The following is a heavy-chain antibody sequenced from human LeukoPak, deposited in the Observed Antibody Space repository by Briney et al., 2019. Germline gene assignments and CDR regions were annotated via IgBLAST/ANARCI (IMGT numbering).Heavy chain of an antibody. Sequence: GGSLRLSCAAPGXTFSSYTMHWVRQAPGKGLESVAVLTHDGSKKCYAASVKGRFTISRDNSTNTLYLQMNSLRAEDTAVYYCARVASRAYLQYFFDYWGQGTLVTVSS. D-gene: IGHD6-6*01. J-gene: IGHJ4*02. CDR3: ARVASRAYLQYFFDY. V-gene: IGHV3-30-3*01. CDR2: LTHDGSKK. CDR1: GXTFSSYT.